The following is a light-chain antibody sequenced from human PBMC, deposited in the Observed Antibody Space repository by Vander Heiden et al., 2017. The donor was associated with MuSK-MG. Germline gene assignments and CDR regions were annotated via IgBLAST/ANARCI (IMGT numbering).Light chain of an antibody. Sequence: DIVLTQSPATLSVSPGERATLSCRASQSIGTYLAWYQQKPGQAPRLLIFEASPSATGVPPRFSGSGCATKFSLTISSLLSADFAVYYCPQNDNCPPLIFGEGTQVEIK. CDR3: PQNDNCPPLI. CDR1: QSIGTY. CDR2: EAS. J-gene: IGKJ4*01. V-gene: IGKV3D-15*01.